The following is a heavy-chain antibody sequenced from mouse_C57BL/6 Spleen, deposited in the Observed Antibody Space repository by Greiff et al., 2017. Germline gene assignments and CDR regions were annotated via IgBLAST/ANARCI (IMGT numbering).Heavy chain of an antibody. CDR1: GFSFNTYA. CDR3: VRRGGYGYAMDY. D-gene: IGHD2-10*02. Sequence: EVQVVESGGGLVQPKGSLKLSCAASGFSFNTYAMNWVRQAPGKGLEWVARIRSKSNNYATYYADSVKDRFTISRDDSESMLYLQMNNLKTEDTAMYYCVRRGGYGYAMDYWGQGTSVTVSS. J-gene: IGHJ4*01. CDR2: IRSKSNNYAT. V-gene: IGHV10-1*01.